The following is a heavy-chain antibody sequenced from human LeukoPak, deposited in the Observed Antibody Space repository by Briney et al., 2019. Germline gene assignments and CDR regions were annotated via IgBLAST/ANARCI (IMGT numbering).Heavy chain of an antibody. CDR2: ISSNGGST. Sequence: GGSLRLSCAASGFTFSSYAMHWVRQAPGKGLEYVSAISSNGGSTYYANSVKGRFTISRDNSNNTLYLQMGSLRAEDMAVYYCARGSAPNYDFWSGYYREDYFDYWGQGTLVTVSS. D-gene: IGHD3-3*01. CDR1: GFTFSSYA. CDR3: ARGSAPNYDFWSGYYREDYFDY. J-gene: IGHJ4*02. V-gene: IGHV3-64*01.